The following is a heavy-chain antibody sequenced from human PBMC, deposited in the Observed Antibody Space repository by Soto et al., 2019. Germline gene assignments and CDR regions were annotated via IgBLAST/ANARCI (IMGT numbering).Heavy chain of an antibody. CDR3: AKERLLWDLDY. V-gene: IGHV3-30*18. D-gene: IGHD3-10*01. J-gene: IGHJ4*02. CDR1: GFSFSSYG. CDR2: ISHDGSDK. Sequence: GGSLKLGCAASGFSFSSYGMHWVRQAPGKGLEWVAVISHDGSDKYYADSVKGRFIISRDNSKNTLYLQTNSLRVEDTAVYYCAKERLLWDLDYWGQGTLVTVSS.